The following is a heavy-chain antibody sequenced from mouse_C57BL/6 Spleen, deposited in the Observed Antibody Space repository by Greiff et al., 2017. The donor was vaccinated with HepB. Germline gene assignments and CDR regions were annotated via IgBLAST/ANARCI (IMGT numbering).Heavy chain of an antibody. D-gene: IGHD1-1*01. Sequence: VQGVESDAELVKPGASVKISCKVSGYTFTDHTIHWMKQRPEQGLEWIGYIYPRDGSTKYNEKFKGKATLTADKSSSTAYMQLNSLTSEDSAVYFCARERYYGSSWWYFDVWGTGTTVTVSS. CDR3: ARERYYGSSWWYFDV. V-gene: IGHV1-78*01. CDR1: GYTFTDHT. J-gene: IGHJ1*03. CDR2: IYPRDGST.